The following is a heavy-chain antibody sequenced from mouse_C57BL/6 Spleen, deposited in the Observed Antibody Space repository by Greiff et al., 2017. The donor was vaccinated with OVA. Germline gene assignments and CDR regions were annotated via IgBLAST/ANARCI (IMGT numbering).Heavy chain of an antibody. D-gene: IGHD3-3*01. CDR2: INPSSGYT. CDR3: ARSGDETFAY. J-gene: IGHJ3*01. CDR1: GYTFTSYW. V-gene: IGHV1-7*01. Sequence: LVESGAELAKPGASVKLSCKASGYTFTSYWMHWVKQRPGQGLEWIGYINPSSGYTKYNQKFKDQATLTADKSSSPAYMQLSSLTYEDSAVDYCARSGDETFAYWGQGTLVTVSA.